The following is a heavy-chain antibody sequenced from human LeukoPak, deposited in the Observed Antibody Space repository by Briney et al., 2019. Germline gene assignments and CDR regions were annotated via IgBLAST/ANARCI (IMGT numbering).Heavy chain of an antibody. Sequence: GGSLRLSCAASEFTVSSNYVTWVRQAPGKGLEWVSVIYSGGYTYYAESVKGRFTISRDNSNNTVYLQMNSLRAEDTAVYYCAKYGSGSYFAYWGQGTLVTVSS. CDR1: EFTVSSNY. D-gene: IGHD3-10*01. CDR3: AKYGSGSYFAY. CDR2: IYSGGYT. V-gene: IGHV3-53*01. J-gene: IGHJ4*02.